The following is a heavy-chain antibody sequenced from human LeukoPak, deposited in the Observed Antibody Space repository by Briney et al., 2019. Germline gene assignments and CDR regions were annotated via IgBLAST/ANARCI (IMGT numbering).Heavy chain of an antibody. CDR1: GFTFSSYS. J-gene: IGHJ3*02. CDR2: ISSSSSYI. CDR3: ARLIAAAGTGAFDI. Sequence: PGGSLRLSCAASGFTFSSYSMNWVRQAPGKGLEWVSSISSSSSYIYYADSVKGRFTISRDNAKNSLYLQMNSPRAEDTAVYYCARLIAAAGTGAFDIWGQGTMVTVSS. D-gene: IGHD6-13*01. V-gene: IGHV3-21*01.